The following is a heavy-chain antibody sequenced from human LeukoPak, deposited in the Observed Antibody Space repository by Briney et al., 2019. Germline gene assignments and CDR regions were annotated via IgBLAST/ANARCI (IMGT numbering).Heavy chain of an antibody. CDR3: ARVPDITARPCDT. Sequence: PSETLSLTCAVYGGSFSGYYWTLIRQTPGKGLEWIGEISHTGLTGSNPSLKSRVTIFVDSSKKQFSLRMTSVTAADAGVYYCARVPDITARPCDTWGPGTLVTVSS. CDR1: GGSFSGYY. D-gene: IGHD1-1*01. V-gene: IGHV4-34*01. CDR2: ISHTGLT. J-gene: IGHJ5*02.